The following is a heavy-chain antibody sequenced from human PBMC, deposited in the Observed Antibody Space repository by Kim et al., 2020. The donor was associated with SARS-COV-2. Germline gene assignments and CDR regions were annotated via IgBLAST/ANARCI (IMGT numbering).Heavy chain of an antibody. V-gene: IGHV1-69*04. Sequence: SVKVSCKASGGTFSSYAISWVRQAPGQGLEWMGRIIPILGIANYAQKFQGRVTITADKSTSTAYMELSSLRSEDTAVYYCARDSSGWSIYYYYGMDVWGQGTTVTVSS. CDR3: ARDSSGWSIYYYYGMDV. J-gene: IGHJ6*02. CDR2: IIPILGIA. D-gene: IGHD6-19*01. CDR1: GGTFSSYA.